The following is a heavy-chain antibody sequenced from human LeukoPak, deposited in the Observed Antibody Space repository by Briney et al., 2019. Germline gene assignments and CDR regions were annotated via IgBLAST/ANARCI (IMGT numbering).Heavy chain of an antibody. CDR1: GSSISSHS. J-gene: IGHJ3*02. CDR2: IYHSGST. CDR3: ARSDYYDSSGYYSYSFDI. Sequence: SETLSLTCTVSGSSISSHSWSWIRQPPGKGLEWIGYIYHSGSTNYNPSLQSRVTLSVDTSKNQFSLNLTSVTAADTAVYYCARSDYYDSSGYYSYSFDIWGQGTLVTVSS. V-gene: IGHV4-59*08. D-gene: IGHD3-22*01.